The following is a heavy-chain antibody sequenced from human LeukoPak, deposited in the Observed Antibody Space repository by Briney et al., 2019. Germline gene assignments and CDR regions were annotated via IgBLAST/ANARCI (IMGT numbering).Heavy chain of an antibody. CDR3: ARQLTGGHGDSPVGY. D-gene: IGHD4-17*01. Sequence: PGRSLRLSCAASGFTFSTYGMHWVRQAPGKGLEWVAIISYDGSSKYYADSVKGRFTISRDNSKNTLYLQMNSLRAEDTAVYSCARQLTGGHGDSPVGYWGQGTLVTVSS. V-gene: IGHV3-30*03. CDR2: ISYDGSSK. CDR1: GFTFSTYG. J-gene: IGHJ4*02.